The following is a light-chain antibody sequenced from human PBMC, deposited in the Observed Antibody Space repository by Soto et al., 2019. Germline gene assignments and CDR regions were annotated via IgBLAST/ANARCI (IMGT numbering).Light chain of an antibody. V-gene: IGKV1-33*01. CDR1: HDISNF. CDR2: DAS. J-gene: IGKJ4*01. CDR3: QQFDNLPLT. Sequence: DIQMTQSPSSLSASVGDRVTITCQASHDISNFLNWYQQKPGKAPKILIYDASVLEAGVPSRFSGGGSGTHFTLTISSLQAADVATYYCQQFDNLPLTFGGGTKVEIK.